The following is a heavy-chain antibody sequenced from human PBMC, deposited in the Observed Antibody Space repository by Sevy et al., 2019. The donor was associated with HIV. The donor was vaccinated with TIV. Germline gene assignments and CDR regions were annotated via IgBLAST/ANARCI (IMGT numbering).Heavy chain of an antibody. V-gene: IGHV3-15*01. CDR1: GFTFSNAW. CDR2: IKSKTDGGTT. CDR3: TTDSKKRRLSALLDY. Sequence: GGSLRLSCAASGFTFSNAWMSWVRQAPGKGLEWVGRIKSKTDGGTTDYAAPVKGRFTISRDDSKNTLYLQMNSLKTADTAMYYCTTDSKKRRLSALLDYWGQGTLVSVSS. J-gene: IGHJ4*02.